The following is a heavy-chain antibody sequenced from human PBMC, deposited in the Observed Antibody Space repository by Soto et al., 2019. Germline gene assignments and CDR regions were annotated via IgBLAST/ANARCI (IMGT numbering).Heavy chain of an antibody. V-gene: IGHV4-39*01. CDR2: IYYSGST. CDR1: GGSISSSSYY. J-gene: IGHJ4*02. D-gene: IGHD3-22*01. CDR3: ARNFRGRSGYKYYFDY. Sequence: PSETLSLTCTVSGGSISSSSYYWGWIRQPPGKGLQWIGSIYYSGSTYYNPSLKSRVTISVDTSKNQFSLKLSSVTAADTAVYYCARNFRGRSGYKYYFDYWGQGTLVTVSS.